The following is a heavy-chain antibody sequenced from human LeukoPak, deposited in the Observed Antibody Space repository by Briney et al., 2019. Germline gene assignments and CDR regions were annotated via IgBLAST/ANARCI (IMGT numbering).Heavy chain of an antibody. CDR3: ARERPGSASAFEY. Sequence: GGSLRLSCTASGFTFSSYAMHWVRQAPGKGLEYVSAINNNGNSTYYANSVKGRFTISRDNSKNTLYLQMGNLRGEDTAMFYCARERPGSASAFEYWGQGTLVTVSS. V-gene: IGHV3-64*01. CDR2: INNNGNST. J-gene: IGHJ4*02. CDR1: GFTFSSYA. D-gene: IGHD6-25*01.